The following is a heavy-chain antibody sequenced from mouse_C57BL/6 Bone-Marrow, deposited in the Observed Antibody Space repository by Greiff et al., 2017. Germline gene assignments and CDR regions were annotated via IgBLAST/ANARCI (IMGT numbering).Heavy chain of an antibody. Sequence: EVHLVESGGDLVKPGGSLKLSCAASGFTFSSYGMSWVRQTPDKRLEWVATFSSGGSYTYYPDSVKGRFTISRDNAKNTLYLQMSSLKSEDTAMYYCARRYYYGSSYYWYFDVWGTGTTVTVSS. D-gene: IGHD1-1*01. CDR1: GFTFSSYG. V-gene: IGHV5-6*01. CDR3: ARRYYYGSSYYWYFDV. J-gene: IGHJ1*03. CDR2: FSSGGSYT.